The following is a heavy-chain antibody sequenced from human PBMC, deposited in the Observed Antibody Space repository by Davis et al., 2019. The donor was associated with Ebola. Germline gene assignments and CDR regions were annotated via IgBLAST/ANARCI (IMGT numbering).Heavy chain of an antibody. CDR1: GGSISSGGYY. CDR3: AGGWSGYFWVGV. Sequence: SETLSLTCTVSGGSISSGGYYWSWIRQHPGKGLEWIGYIYYSGSTYYNPSLKSRVNISVDTSTNQFSLKLSSVTAADTAVYYCAGGWSGYFWVGVWGQGTTVTVSS. V-gene: IGHV4-31*03. D-gene: IGHD3-3*01. CDR2: IYYSGST. J-gene: IGHJ6*02.